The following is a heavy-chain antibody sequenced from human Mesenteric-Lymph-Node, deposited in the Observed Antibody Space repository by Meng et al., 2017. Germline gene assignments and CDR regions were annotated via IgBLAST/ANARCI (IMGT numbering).Heavy chain of an antibody. CDR2: INRSGST. J-gene: IGHJ4*02. CDR1: GASFSGYY. CDR3: AGGRFLGSVAVRPNPFDN. Sequence: QVQLQQRGAGLFKPPGTLSLTCAVYGASFSGYYWSWIRQPPGKGLEWIGEINRSGSTNYNPSLKSRVTTSVDTSKNQFSLRLNSVTTADTAVYYCAGGRFLGSVAVRPNPFDNWGQGTLVTVSS. V-gene: IGHV4-34*01. D-gene: IGHD6-6*01.